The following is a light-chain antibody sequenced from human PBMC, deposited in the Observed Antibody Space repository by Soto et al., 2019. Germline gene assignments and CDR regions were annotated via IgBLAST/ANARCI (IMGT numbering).Light chain of an antibody. CDR3: QQTYSAPA. Sequence: DIQMTQSPSSLSASVGDRVTITCRANESINIYLNWYQQKAGKAPRLLIYAASHLQNGVSSRFSGSASGTEFTLTISSLQPDDFATYYCQQTYSAPAFAGGTKVDIK. CDR1: ESINIY. J-gene: IGKJ4*01. V-gene: IGKV1-39*01. CDR2: AAS.